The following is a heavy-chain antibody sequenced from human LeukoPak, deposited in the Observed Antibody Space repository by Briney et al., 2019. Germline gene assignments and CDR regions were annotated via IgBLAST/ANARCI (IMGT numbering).Heavy chain of an antibody. V-gene: IGHV3-48*01. J-gene: IGHJ4*02. CDR2: ISSSSSTI. D-gene: IGHD3-9*01. CDR3: AGDSLGDFDWHTTKNFYSDFDY. CDR1: GFTFSSYG. Sequence: QTGGSLRLSCAPSGFTFSSYGMHWVRQAPGKGLEWVSYISSSSSTIYYADSVKGRFTISRDNAKNSLYLQMNSLRAEDTAVYYCAGDSLGDFDWHTTKNFYSDFDYWGQGTLVTVSS.